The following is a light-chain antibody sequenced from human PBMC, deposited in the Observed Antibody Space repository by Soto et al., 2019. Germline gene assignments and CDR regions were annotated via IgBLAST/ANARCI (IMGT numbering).Light chain of an antibody. V-gene: IGKV1-5*01. CDR3: QQYNSYSWT. CDR1: QSISSW. Sequence: DIQMTQSPSTLSASVGDRVTITCRASQSISSWLAWYQQKPRKAPKLLIFDASSLESGVPSRFRRSGSGTQFALTISSRQPDDFETDYCQQYNSYSWTVGQGTEVEIK. CDR2: DAS. J-gene: IGKJ1*01.